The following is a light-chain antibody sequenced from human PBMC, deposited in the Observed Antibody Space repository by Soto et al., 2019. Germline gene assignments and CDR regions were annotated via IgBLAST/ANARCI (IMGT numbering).Light chain of an antibody. CDR3: MFWYSSTWV. CDR1: SGINVYSHW. Sequence: QPVLTQPASLSASPGASASLTCTLRSGINVYSHWIYWYQQKPGSPPQYLLGYGSDSEKHQGSGVPSRFAGSKDAAANAGILFISGLQSDDEADYYCMFWYSSTWVFGGGTKLTVL. J-gene: IGLJ3*02. V-gene: IGLV5-45*01. CDR2: YGSDSEK.